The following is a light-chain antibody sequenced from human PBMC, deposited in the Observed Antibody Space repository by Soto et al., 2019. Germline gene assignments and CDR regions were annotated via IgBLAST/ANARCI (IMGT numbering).Light chain of an antibody. V-gene: IGLV2-11*01. CDR3: QSYDDSLSGWV. J-gene: IGLJ3*02. CDR2: DVT. Sequence: QSALTQPRSVSESPGQSVTISCTGTNTDVGTYNYVSWYQQHPGKAPKLMIFDVTKRPSGVPDRFSGSKSGNTASLTISGLQAEDEADYYCQSYDDSLSGWVFGGGTKLTVL. CDR1: NTDVGTYNY.